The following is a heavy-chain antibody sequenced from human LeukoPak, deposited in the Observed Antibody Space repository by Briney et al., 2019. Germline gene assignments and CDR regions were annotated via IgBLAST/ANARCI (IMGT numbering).Heavy chain of an antibody. CDR2: IKQDGSQK. CDR1: GFTFSSCW. CDR3: AIPSSESYYNRPFDI. D-gene: IGHD3-10*01. V-gene: IGHV3-7*03. Sequence: GGSLRLSCAASGFTFSSCWMSWVRQAPGKGLEWVANIKQDGSQKYYVDSVKGRFTISRDNAMNSLYLQMNSLRAEDTAVYYCAIPSSESYYNRPFDIWGQGTLVTVSS. J-gene: IGHJ3*02.